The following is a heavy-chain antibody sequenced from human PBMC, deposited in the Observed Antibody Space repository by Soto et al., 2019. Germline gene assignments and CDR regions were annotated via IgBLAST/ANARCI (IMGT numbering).Heavy chain of an antibody. Sequence: EASVKVSCKASGGTFSSYAISWVRQAPGQGLEWMGGIIPIFGTANYAQKFQGRVTITADESTSTAYMELSSLRSEDTAVYYCARVLGDYYDSSGYYYAHFDYWGQGTLVTVSS. V-gene: IGHV1-69*13. CDR2: IIPIFGTA. J-gene: IGHJ4*02. CDR1: GGTFSSYA. CDR3: ARVLGDYYDSSGYYYAHFDY. D-gene: IGHD3-22*01.